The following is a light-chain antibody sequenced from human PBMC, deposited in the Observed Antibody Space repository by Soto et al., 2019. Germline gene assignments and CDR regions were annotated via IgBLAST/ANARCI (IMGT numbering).Light chain of an antibody. CDR3: QQSYSIPWT. CDR1: QSISSY. V-gene: IGKV1-39*01. Sequence: DIQMTQSPASLSASVGDRFTITCRASQSISSYLNWYQQKPGKAPKLLIYAASSLQSGVPSRFSGSGSGTDFTLTISSLQPEDFATYYCQQSYSIPWTFGQGTKVDIK. J-gene: IGKJ1*01. CDR2: AAS.